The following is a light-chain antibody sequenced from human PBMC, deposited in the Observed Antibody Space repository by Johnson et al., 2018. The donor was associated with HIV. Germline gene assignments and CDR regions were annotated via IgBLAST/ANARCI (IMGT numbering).Light chain of an antibody. CDR2: ENN. Sequence: QSVLTQPPSVSAAPGQKVTISCSGSSSNIGNNYVSWYQQLPGTAPKLLIYENNKRPSGIPDRFSGSKSGTSATLGITGLQTGDEADYYCGTWDSRLSAYVFGTVTKVTVL. CDR1: SSNIGNNY. V-gene: IGLV1-51*02. CDR3: GTWDSRLSAYV. J-gene: IGLJ1*01.